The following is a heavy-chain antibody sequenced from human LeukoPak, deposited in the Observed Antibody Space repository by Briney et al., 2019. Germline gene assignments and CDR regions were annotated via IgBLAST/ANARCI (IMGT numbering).Heavy chain of an antibody. J-gene: IGHJ4*02. CDR1: RESYSGYY. Sequence: SETLSLTCAVYRESYSGYYWTWIRQPPGRGLEWIGEINHSGSTSYNPSLKSRVSISVDTSKIQFSLKLTSVTAADTAVYYCARDSYDSSGSYFFLKLLDYWGQGTLVAVSS. CDR3: ARDSYDSSGSYFFLKLLDY. V-gene: IGHV4-34*01. CDR2: INHSGST. D-gene: IGHD3-22*01.